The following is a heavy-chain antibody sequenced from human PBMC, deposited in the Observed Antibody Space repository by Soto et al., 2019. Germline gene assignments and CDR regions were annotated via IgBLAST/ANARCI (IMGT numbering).Heavy chain of an antibody. CDR2: IYYSGST. J-gene: IGHJ6*02. Sequence: QVQLQESGPGLVKPSQTLSLTCTVSGGSISSGGYYWSWIRQHPGKGLEWIGYIYYSGSTYYNPSLKSRVTISVDTSKNQFSLKLSSVTAADTAVYYCVRDNGRISSRTHGMDVWGQGTTVTVSS. D-gene: IGHD6-13*01. V-gene: IGHV4-31*03. CDR3: VRDNGRISSRTHGMDV. CDR1: GGSISSGGYY.